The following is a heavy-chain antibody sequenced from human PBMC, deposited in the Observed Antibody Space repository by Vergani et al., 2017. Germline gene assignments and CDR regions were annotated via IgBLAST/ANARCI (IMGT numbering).Heavy chain of an antibody. V-gene: IGHV1-69*01. D-gene: IGHD4-17*01. CDR1: GGTFSSYA. Sequence: VSCKASGGTFSSYAISWVRQAPGQGLEWMGGIIPIFGTANYAQKFQGRVTITADESTSTAYMELSSLRSEDTAVYYCARLVTFYGDYRFDYWGQGTLVTVSS. J-gene: IGHJ4*02. CDR3: ARLVTFYGDYRFDY. CDR2: IIPIFGTA.